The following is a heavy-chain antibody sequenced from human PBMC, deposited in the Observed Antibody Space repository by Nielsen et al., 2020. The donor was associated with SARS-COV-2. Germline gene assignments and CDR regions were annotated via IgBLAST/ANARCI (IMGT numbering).Heavy chain of an antibody. CDR3: ARGRIAAAGTGWFDP. D-gene: IGHD6-13*01. J-gene: IGHJ5*02. CDR2: IYYSGST. CDR1: GGSISSSSYY. V-gene: IGHV4-61*01. Sequence: SETLSLTCTVSGGSISSSSYYWSWIRQPPGKGLEWIGYIYYSGSTNYNPSLKSRVTISVDTSKNQFSLKLSSVTAADTAVYYCARGRIAAAGTGWFDPWGQGTLVTVSS.